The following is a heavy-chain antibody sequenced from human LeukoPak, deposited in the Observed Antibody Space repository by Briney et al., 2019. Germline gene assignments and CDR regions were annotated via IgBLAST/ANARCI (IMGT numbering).Heavy chain of an antibody. V-gene: IGHV1-2*05. CDR2: INPNSGGT. J-gene: IGHJ4*02. D-gene: IGHD3-16*01. CDR3: ARVKDDYVWGSDSY. Sequence: ASVKVSCKASVYTFTGYYMHRVVQATGQGLDWLGRINPNSGGTHYAQKLQGRVTMTRDTSITPAYMELSRLRSDDTVVYSCARVKDDYVWGSDSYSGQGALVTVSS. CDR1: VYTFTGYY.